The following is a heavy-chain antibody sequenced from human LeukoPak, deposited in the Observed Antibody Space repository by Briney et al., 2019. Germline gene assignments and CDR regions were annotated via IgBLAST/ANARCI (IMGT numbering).Heavy chain of an antibody. Sequence: SSETLSLTCTVSGGSISSYYWSWIRQPPGKGLEWIGYIYYSGSTNYNPSLKSRVTISVDTSKNQFSLKLSSVTAAGTAVYYCARWLQPDAFDIWGQGTMVTVSS. CDR2: IYYSGST. CDR1: GGSISSYY. D-gene: IGHD5-24*01. V-gene: IGHV4-59*01. J-gene: IGHJ3*02. CDR3: ARWLQPDAFDI.